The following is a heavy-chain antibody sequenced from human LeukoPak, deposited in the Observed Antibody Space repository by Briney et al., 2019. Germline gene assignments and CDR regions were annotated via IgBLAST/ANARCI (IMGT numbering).Heavy chain of an antibody. CDR1: GGSISSTSSY. Sequence: SETLSLTCTVSGGSISSTSSYWGWIRQPPGKGLEWIATIYYSGSTNYNPSLKSRVTISVDTSKNQFSLKLSSVTAADTAVYYCARGASMRVFLVTRKYFDYWGQGTLVTVSS. D-gene: IGHD4-17*01. J-gene: IGHJ4*02. CDR3: ARGASMRVFLVTRKYFDY. CDR2: IYYSGST. V-gene: IGHV4-39*07.